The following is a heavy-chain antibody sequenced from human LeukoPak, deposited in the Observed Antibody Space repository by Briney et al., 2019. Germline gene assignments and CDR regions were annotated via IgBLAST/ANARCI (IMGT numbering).Heavy chain of an antibody. CDR2: INPSGGST. CDR3: TRVPPTVVNAFDI. D-gene: IGHD4-23*01. Sequence: ASVKVSCKASGYTFISYYMHWVRQAPGQGLEWMGIINPSGGSTSYAQKFQGRVTMTRDMSTSTVYMELSSLRSEDTAVYYCTRVPPTVVNAFDIWGQGTMVTVSS. V-gene: IGHV1-46*03. J-gene: IGHJ3*02. CDR1: GYTFISYY.